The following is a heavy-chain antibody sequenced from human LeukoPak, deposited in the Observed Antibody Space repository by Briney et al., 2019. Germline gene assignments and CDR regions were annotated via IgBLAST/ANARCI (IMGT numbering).Heavy chain of an antibody. Sequence: GESLKISCKGSGCSFTSYWIGWVRQMPGKGLEWMGIIYPGDSDTRYSPSFQGQVTISADKSISTAYLQWSSLKASDTAMYYCAIRVDTGLEHIDYWGQGTLVTVSS. V-gene: IGHV5-51*01. CDR3: AIRVDTGLEHIDY. CDR1: GCSFTSYW. CDR2: IYPGDSDT. D-gene: IGHD5-18*01. J-gene: IGHJ4*02.